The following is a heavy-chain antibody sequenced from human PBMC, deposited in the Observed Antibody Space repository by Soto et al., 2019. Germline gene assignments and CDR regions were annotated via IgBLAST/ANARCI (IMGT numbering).Heavy chain of an antibody. Sequence: ASVKVSCKASGYTFTSYYMHWVRQAPGQGLEWMGRINPSGGSTRYAQKFQGRVTMTRDTSTSTAYMELSSLRSEDTAVYYCARPTYYYGSGSYDFDYWGQGTLVTVSS. CDR3: ARPTYYYGSGSYDFDY. CDR1: GYTFTSYY. D-gene: IGHD3-10*01. V-gene: IGHV1-46*01. J-gene: IGHJ4*02. CDR2: INPSGGST.